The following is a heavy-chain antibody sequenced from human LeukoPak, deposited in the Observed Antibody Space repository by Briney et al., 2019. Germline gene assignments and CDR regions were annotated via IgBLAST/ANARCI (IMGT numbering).Heavy chain of an antibody. V-gene: IGHV3-9*01. CDR1: GFLFDEYA. J-gene: IGHJ3*02. Sequence: GRSLRLSCAASGFLFDEYAMHWVRHAPGKGLEWVSGISWNSATIGYADSVKGRFTTSRDNAKNSLYLQISSLRPEDTALYYCAKPMEGNYYGWERNSPFDAFEIWGRGTMVTVSS. CDR2: ISWNSATI. D-gene: IGHD3-10*01. CDR3: AKPMEGNYYGWERNSPFDAFEI.